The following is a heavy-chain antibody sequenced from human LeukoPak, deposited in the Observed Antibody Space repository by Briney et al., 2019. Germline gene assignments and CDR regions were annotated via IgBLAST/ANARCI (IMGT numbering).Heavy chain of an antibody. CDR3: ARDYYDSSGYSGAFDI. Sequence: PGGSLRLSCAASGFTFDDYAMHWVRQAPGKGLEWVSGLNWNSGGIVYADSVKGRFTISRDNAKGSLYLQMNSLRAEDTAVYYCARDYYDSSGYSGAFDIWGQGTMVTVSS. V-gene: IGHV3-9*01. CDR1: GFTFDDYA. CDR2: LNWNSGGI. D-gene: IGHD3-22*01. J-gene: IGHJ3*02.